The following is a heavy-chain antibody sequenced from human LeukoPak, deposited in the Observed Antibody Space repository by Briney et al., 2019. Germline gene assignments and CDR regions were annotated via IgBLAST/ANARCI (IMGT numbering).Heavy chain of an antibody. V-gene: IGHV3-48*04. J-gene: IGHJ4*02. Sequence: GGSLRLSCAASGFTFSSYSMSWVRQAPAKGLEWVSYISSSSSTVYYADSVKGRFTISRDNAKNSLYLQMNSLRAEDTAIYYCVRDRGTYRPIDYWGQGTLVTVSS. CDR1: GFTFSSYS. D-gene: IGHD1-26*01. CDR3: VRDRGTYRPIDY. CDR2: ISSSSSTV.